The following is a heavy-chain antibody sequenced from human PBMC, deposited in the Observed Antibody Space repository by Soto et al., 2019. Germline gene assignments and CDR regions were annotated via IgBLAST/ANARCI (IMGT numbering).Heavy chain of an antibody. CDR3: ARGATGDRSYYYYYGMDV. Sequence: GGSLRLSCAASGFTFSSYEMNWVRQAPGKGLEWVSYISSSGSAIYYADSVKGRFTISRDNAKNSLYLQMNSLRAEDTAVYYCARGATGDRSYYYYYGMDVCGQGTTVTVSS. D-gene: IGHD7-27*01. CDR2: ISSSGSAI. J-gene: IGHJ6*02. CDR1: GFTFSSYE. V-gene: IGHV3-48*03.